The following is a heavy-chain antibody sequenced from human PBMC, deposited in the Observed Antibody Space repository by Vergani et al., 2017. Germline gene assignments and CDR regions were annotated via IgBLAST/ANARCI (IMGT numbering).Heavy chain of an antibody. D-gene: IGHD2-2*01. V-gene: IGHV2-26*01. Sequence: QVTLKESGPVLVTPTETLTLTCTVSGFSLSNARMGVSWIRQPPGKALEWLAHIFSNDEKSYSTSLKSRLTIAKDTSKSQVVLTMTNMDPVYTATYYCARMARDIVVVPAAIRYYYYGMDVWGQGTTVTVSS. CDR2: IFSNDEK. J-gene: IGHJ6*02. CDR1: GFSLSNARMG. CDR3: ARMARDIVVVPAAIRYYYYGMDV.